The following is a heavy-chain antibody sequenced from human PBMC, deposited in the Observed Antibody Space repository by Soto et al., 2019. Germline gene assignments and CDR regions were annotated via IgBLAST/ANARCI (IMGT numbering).Heavy chain of an antibody. CDR2: ISSNSAYI. J-gene: IGHJ5*02. D-gene: IGHD6-13*01. Sequence: GGSLRLSCGVSEFMFSGYSMNWVRQAPGKGLEWLSYISSNSAYIYYTDALRGRFTISRDNAKNSLHLQMNSLRAEDTAVYYCTRDASRDSSARGWFDPWGPGTLVTVYS. CDR1: EFMFSGYS. CDR3: TRDASRDSSARGWFDP. V-gene: IGHV3-21*05.